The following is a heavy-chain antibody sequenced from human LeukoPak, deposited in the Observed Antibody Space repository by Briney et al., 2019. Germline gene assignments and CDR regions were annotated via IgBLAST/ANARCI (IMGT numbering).Heavy chain of an antibody. V-gene: IGHV1-8*01. D-gene: IGHD2-2*01. J-gene: IGHJ4*02. Sequence: ASVKVSCKASGYTFTSYDINWVRQATGQGLEWMGWMNPNSGNTGYAQKFQGRVTMTRNTSISTAYMELSSLRSEDTAVYYCATAPGYCSSTSCPYYFDYWGQGTLVTVSS. CDR2: MNPNSGNT. CDR3: ATAPGYCSSTSCPYYFDY. CDR1: GYTFTSYD.